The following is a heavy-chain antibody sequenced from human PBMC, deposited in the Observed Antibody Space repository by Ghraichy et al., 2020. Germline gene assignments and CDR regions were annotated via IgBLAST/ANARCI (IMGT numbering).Heavy chain of an antibody. J-gene: IGHJ4*02. Sequence: GGSLRLSCAASGFTFSSYGMHWVRQAPGKGLEWVAVISYDGSNKYYADSVKGRFTISRDNSKNTLYLQMNSLRAEDTAVYYCAKDGEGSTHWVKPAYWGQGTLVTVSS. CDR1: GFTFSSYG. CDR3: AKDGEGSTHWVKPAY. V-gene: IGHV3-30*18. D-gene: IGHD6-13*01. CDR2: ISYDGSNK.